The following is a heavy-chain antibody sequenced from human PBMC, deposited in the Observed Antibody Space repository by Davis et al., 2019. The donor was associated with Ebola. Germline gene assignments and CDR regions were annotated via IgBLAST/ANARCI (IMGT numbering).Heavy chain of an antibody. CDR3: ASPSSSWYYYGMDV. Sequence: SVKVSCKASGYTFTSYDINWVRQAPGQGLEWMGGIIPIFGTANYAQKFQGRVTITADESTSTAYMELSSLRSEDTAVYYCASPSSSWYYYGMDVWGQGTTVTVSS. CDR2: IIPIFGTA. D-gene: IGHD6-13*01. J-gene: IGHJ6*02. V-gene: IGHV1-69*13. CDR1: GYTFTSYD.